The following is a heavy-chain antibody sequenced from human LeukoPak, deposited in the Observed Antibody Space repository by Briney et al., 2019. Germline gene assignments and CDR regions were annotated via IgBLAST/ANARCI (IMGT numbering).Heavy chain of an antibody. Sequence: GGSLRLSCVASGFTLRNTWMAWVRHAPGKGLEWVANINQDASTKHYVDSVKGRFTISRDNAKNSLYLQMNSLRAEDTAVYYCARDQSGNLDYWGQGTLVTVS. D-gene: IGHD1-26*01. CDR3: ARDQSGNLDY. CDR2: INQDASTK. J-gene: IGHJ4*02. V-gene: IGHV3-7*01. CDR1: GFTLRNTW.